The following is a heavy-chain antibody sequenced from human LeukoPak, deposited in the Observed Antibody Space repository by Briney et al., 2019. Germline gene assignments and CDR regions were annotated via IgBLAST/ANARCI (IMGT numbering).Heavy chain of an antibody. V-gene: IGHV3-23*01. Sequence: GGSLRLSCAASGFPFSSYAMSWVRQAPGKGLEWVSSISSGSFGTYYADSVKGRFTISRDNSKNTLYLQMNSLRAEDTSVYYCATGIERTWPPHSWGQGTLVTVSS. CDR1: GFPFSSYA. CDR2: ISSGSFGT. D-gene: IGHD1-1*01. J-gene: IGHJ4*02. CDR3: ATGIERTWPPHS.